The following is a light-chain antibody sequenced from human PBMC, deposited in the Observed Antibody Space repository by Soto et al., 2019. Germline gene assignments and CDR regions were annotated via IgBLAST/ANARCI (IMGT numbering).Light chain of an antibody. Sequence: DIQMTQSPSTLSASVGDRVTITCRASQSISSWLAWYQQKPGKAPKVLIYDASSLESGVPSRFSGSGSGTEFTLTISSLQPDDFATYYCQPYNSYSRTFGQGTKLEIK. V-gene: IGKV1-5*01. CDR1: QSISSW. CDR3: QPYNSYSRT. J-gene: IGKJ2*01. CDR2: DAS.